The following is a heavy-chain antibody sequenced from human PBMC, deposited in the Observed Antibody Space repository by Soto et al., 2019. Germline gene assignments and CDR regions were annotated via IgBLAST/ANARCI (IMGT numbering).Heavy chain of an antibody. Sequence: QVQLQESPPRLVKPSETLLLTCSVAGDSGNNNCWSWVRQAPGTAPEIVGSIYYNGDTRYNPSLESRGTISLDTSKHQFTILLRAVTGADTAEYVCSCGTLVYQSWGQGILVSVSS. D-gene: IGHD3-10*01. V-gene: IGHV4-59*02. CDR3: SCGTLVYQS. CDR1: GDSGNNNC. CDR2: IYYNGDT. J-gene: IGHJ4*02.